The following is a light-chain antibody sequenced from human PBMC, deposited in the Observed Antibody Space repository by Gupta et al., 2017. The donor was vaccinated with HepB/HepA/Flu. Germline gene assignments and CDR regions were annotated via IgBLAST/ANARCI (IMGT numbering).Light chain of an antibody. CDR1: QSVRSSY. CDR3: QQEGSSPYT. Sequence: DIVWTQSPGTLSLPPGERATLSCRASQSVRSSYLAWYQQKPGQAPRLLIYGASSRATGIPDRFSGSGSGTEFTLTISRLEPEDFAVYYCQQEGSSPYTFGQGTKLDIK. CDR2: GAS. V-gene: IGKV3-20*01. J-gene: IGKJ2*01.